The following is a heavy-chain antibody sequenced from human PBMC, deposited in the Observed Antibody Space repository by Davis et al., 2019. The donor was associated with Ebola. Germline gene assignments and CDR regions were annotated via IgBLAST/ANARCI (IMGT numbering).Heavy chain of an antibody. CDR3: AREERNDKSGFCD. CDR1: GFTFRNYG. V-gene: IGHV3-33*01. CDR2: IWFDGTNQ. J-gene: IGHJ4*02. Sequence: GESLKISCAASGFTFRNYGMQWVRQAPGEGLEWVAVIWFDGTNQYYADSVRGRFIISRDNSKNTLYLQMNGLRAEDTAVYYCAREERNDKSGFCDWGQGTLVTVSS. D-gene: IGHD3-22*01.